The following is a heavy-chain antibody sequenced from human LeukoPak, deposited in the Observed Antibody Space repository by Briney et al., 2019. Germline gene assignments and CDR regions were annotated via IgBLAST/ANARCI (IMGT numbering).Heavy chain of an antibody. J-gene: IGHJ4*02. Sequence: PSETLSLTCTVSGGSISRGDYYWSWVRQPPGKGLEWIGYIYYSGSTYYNPSLKSRVTISVDTSKNQFSLKLSSVTAADTAVYYCARARGIQDLDYWGQGTLVTVSS. CDR2: IYYSGST. V-gene: IGHV4-30-4*01. CDR3: ARARGIQDLDY. D-gene: IGHD5-18*01. CDR1: GGSISRGDYY.